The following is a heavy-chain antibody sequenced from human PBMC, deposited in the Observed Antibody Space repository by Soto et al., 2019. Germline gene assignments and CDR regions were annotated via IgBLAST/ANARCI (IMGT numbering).Heavy chain of an antibody. Sequence: PSETLSLTCTVSGGSISSGGYYWSWIRQHPGKGLEWIGYIYYSGSTYYNPSLKSRVTVSVDTSKNQFSLKLSSVTAADTAVYYCARVGLLLGGDYFDYWGQGTLVTVSS. CDR1: GGSISSGGYY. CDR3: ARVGLLLGGDYFDY. J-gene: IGHJ4*02. V-gene: IGHV4-31*03. D-gene: IGHD2-2*01. CDR2: IYYSGST.